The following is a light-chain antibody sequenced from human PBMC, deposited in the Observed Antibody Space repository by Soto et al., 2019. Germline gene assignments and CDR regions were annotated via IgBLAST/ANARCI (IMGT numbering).Light chain of an antibody. J-gene: IGLJ2*01. Sequence: QSALTQPASVSGSPGQSITISCTGTSSDVGGYNYVSWYQQHPGKAPKVMIYDVSNRPSGVSTRFSGSKSGNTASLTISGLQAEDEAYYYCSSYTSTGNVFGGGTKLTVL. CDR1: SSDVGGYNY. CDR2: DVS. V-gene: IGLV2-14*01. CDR3: SSYTSTGNV.